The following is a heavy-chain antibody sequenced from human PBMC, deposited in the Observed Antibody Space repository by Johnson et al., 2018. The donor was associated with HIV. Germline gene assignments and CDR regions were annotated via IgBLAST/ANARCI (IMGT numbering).Heavy chain of an antibody. V-gene: IGHV3-7*03. CDR3: ASRMSSGGSGGSFDI. CDR2: IKQDGSQR. Sequence: VQLVESGGGVVQPGRSLRLSCAVSGFNFNNAWMSWVRRAPGKGLEWVATIKQDGSQRYHADSVKCRFTISRDHAKNTLYLQMNSRRAEDTALYYCASRMSSGGSGGSFDIWGQGTMVTVSS. D-gene: IGHD1-26*01. J-gene: IGHJ3*02. CDR1: GFNFNNAW.